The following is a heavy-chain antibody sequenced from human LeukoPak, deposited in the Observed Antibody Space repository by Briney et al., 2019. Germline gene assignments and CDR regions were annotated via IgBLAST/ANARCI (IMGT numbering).Heavy chain of an antibody. CDR3: ARDYGDPRGYWFDP. D-gene: IGHD4-17*01. J-gene: IGHJ5*02. Sequence: PSETLSLTCTVSGGSISSYHWSWIRQPAGKGLEWIGRIYTSGSTNYNPSLKSRVTMSVDTSKNQFSLKLSSVTAADTAVYYCARDYGDPRGYWFDPWGQGTLVTVSS. CDR2: IYTSGST. CDR1: GGSISSYH. V-gene: IGHV4-4*07.